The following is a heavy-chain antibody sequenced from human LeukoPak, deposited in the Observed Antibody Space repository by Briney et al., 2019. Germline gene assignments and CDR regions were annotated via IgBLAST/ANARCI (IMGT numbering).Heavy chain of an antibody. CDR1: GFTFSSYG. V-gene: IGHV3-30*18. CDR3: AKSPNLGYRSSTSCYPFDY. D-gene: IGHD2-2*01. J-gene: IGHJ4*02. CDR2: ISYDGSNK. Sequence: GGSLRLSCAASGFTFSSYGMHWVRQAPGKGLEWVAVISYDGSNKYYADSVKGRFTISRDNSKNTLYLQMNSLRAEDTAVYYCAKSPNLGYRSSTSCYPFDYWGQGTLVTVSS.